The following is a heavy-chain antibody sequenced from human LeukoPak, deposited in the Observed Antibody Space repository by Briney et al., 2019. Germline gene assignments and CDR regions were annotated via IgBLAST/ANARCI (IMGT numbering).Heavy chain of an antibody. CDR1: GYTFTSYG. CDR3: ARLGYCSSTSCYLNYYYYMDV. J-gene: IGHJ6*03. V-gene: IGHV1-18*01. Sequence: GASVKVSCKASGYTFTSYGISWVRQAPGQGLEGMGWISAYNGNTNYAQKLQGRVTMTTDTSTSTAYMELRSLRSDDTAVYYCARLGYCSSTSCYLNYYYYMDVWGKGTTVTVSS. D-gene: IGHD2-2*01. CDR2: ISAYNGNT.